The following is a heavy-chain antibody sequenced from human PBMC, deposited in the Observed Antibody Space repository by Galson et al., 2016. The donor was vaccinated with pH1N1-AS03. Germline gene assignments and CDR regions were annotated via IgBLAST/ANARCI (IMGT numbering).Heavy chain of an antibody. Sequence: ETLSLTCTVSGGSVNGYYWTWIRQPPGKGLEWIGQIFYIGDTLYTPSLRGRVTMSVDTSKNQLSLRLSSVTAADTAVYYCGRHLRSSYSMDVWAKGPRSPSP. J-gene: IGHJ6*02. CDR2: IFYIGDT. CDR1: GGSVNGYY. CDR3: GRHLRSSYSMDV. D-gene: IGHD2-15*01. V-gene: IGHV4-59*08.